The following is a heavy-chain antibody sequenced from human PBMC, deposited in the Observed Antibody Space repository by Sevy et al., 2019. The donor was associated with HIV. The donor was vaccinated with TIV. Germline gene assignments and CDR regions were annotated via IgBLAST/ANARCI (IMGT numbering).Heavy chain of an antibody. V-gene: IGHV4-59*01. CDR2: IYYRGST. J-gene: IGHJ4*02. D-gene: IGHD6-13*01. CDR3: ARESRSSSLDY. Sequence: SEILSLTCTVSGGSISSYYWSWIRQPPGKGLEWIGYIYYRGSTNYNPSLKSRVTISVDTSKNQFSLKLSSVTAADTAVYYSARESRSSSLDYWGQGTLVTVSS. CDR1: GGSISSYY.